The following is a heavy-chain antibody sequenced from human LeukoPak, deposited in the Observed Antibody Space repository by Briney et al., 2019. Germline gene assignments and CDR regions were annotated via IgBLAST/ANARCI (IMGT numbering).Heavy chain of an antibody. CDR3: ARDPTNTSGYYAYLDY. D-gene: IGHD5-12*01. J-gene: IGHJ4*02. CDR2: IRTYTGDT. CDR1: GYTFRNCG. V-gene: IGHV1-18*01. Sequence: ASVKVSCKASGYTFRNCGITWGRHAPGPGIEWMGCIRTYTGDTHYTQNLQGRVTVTTDTTTSTVYIELRTLRSDDTAVYYCARDPTNTSGYYAYLDYWGQGTLVTVSS.